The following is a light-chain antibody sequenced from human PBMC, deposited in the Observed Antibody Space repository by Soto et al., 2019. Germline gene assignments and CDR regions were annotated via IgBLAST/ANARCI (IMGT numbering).Light chain of an antibody. V-gene: IGKV1-39*01. CDR2: TAY. CDR3: HQTYSAPFP. J-gene: IGKJ3*01. CDR1: QRLFSF. Sequence: DIPMTQSPSSLSASVGDSVTLTCRASQRLFSFLNWYLQAPGRAPKLLISTAYKLQSGVPSRFSGSESATEFTLTISSLQPEAFAIYFCHQTYSAPFPFGAGTKVDVK.